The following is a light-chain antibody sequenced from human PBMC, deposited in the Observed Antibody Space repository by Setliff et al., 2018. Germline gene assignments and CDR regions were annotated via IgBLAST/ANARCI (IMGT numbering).Light chain of an antibody. CDR2: DVS. CDR3: SSYTTRTTLDV. J-gene: IGLJ1*01. CDR1: SSDIGAYNY. Sequence: LTQPASVSWSPGQSITISCTGSSSDIGAYNYVSWYQQHPGKAPKLMIYDVSNRPSGVSNRFSGSKSGNTASLTISGLQAEDEADYYCSSYTTRTTLDVFGTGTKV. V-gene: IGLV2-14*03.